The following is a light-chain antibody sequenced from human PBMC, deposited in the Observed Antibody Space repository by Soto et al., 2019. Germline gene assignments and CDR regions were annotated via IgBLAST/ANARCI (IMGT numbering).Light chain of an antibody. CDR2: KAS. CDR3: HQLSSYPVT. CDR1: QGISSY. J-gene: IGKJ4*01. Sequence: DIQLTQSPSFLSASVGDRVTISCRASQGISSYLSWYQQKPGKAPKLLIYKASTLKSGVPSRFSGSGSGTEFTLTIRSLQPEDFATYYCHQLSSYPVTFGGGTKVDIK. V-gene: IGKV1-9*01.